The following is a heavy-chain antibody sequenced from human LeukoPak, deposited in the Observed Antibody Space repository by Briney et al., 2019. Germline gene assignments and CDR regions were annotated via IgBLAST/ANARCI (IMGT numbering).Heavy chain of an antibody. Sequence: SGPALVKPTQTLTLTCTFSGFSLSTSGMCVSWIRQPPGKALEWLARIDWDDDKYYSTSLKTRLTISKDTSKNQVVLTMTNMDPVDTATYYCARVILYYDILTGYYPAVGHFDYWGQGTLVTVSS. J-gene: IGHJ4*02. D-gene: IGHD3-9*01. V-gene: IGHV2-70*11. CDR2: IDWDDDK. CDR1: GFSLSTSGMC. CDR3: ARVILYYDILTGYYPAVGHFDY.